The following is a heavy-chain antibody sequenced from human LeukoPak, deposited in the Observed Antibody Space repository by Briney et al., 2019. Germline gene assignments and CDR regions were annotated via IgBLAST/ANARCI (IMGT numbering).Heavy chain of an antibody. CDR2: ISGGGGST. CDR1: GFTFSSYA. Sequence: GGSLRLSCAASGFTFSSYAMSWVRQAPGKGLEWDSAISGGGGSTYYADSVKGRFTISRENSKNTLYLHMKSLRAEDTAVYYCAKGSGWLLPQYFDFWGQGTLVTVSS. V-gene: IGHV3-23*01. J-gene: IGHJ4*02. CDR3: AKGSGWLLPQYFDF. D-gene: IGHD2-21*01.